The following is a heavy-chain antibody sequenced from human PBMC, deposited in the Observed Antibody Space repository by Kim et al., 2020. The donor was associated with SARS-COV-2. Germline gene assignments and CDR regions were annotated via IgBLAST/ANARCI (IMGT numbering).Heavy chain of an antibody. J-gene: IGHJ4*02. V-gene: IGHV4-39*01. D-gene: IGHD5-12*01. CDR3: ASHDASRDGYNLVWVDY. Sequence: LKSRVTISVDTSKNQFSLKLSSVTAADTAVYYCASHDASRDGYNLVWVDYWGQGTLVTVSS.